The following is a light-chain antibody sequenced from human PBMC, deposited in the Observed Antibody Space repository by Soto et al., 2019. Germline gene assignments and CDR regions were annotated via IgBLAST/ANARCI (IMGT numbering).Light chain of an antibody. CDR3: MQTTRWPRT. CDR1: QSLLTSDGDTF. Sequence: EVVMTQSPLSLPVTLGQPASISCRSSQSLLTSDGDTFLNWFHQRPGQSPRRLIYKVSKRDSGVPDSFSGSGSGTDFALKISRVEAEDVVVYYCMQTTRWPRTFGRGTTVEI. V-gene: IGKV2-30*01. CDR2: KVS. J-gene: IGKJ4*02.